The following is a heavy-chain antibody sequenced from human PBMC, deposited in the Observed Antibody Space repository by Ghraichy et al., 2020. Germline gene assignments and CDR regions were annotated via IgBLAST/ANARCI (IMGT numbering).Heavy chain of an antibody. CDR3: AREAPSSSSGMIFDY. V-gene: IGHV4-31*03. CDR1: GGSISSGGYY. D-gene: IGHD6-6*01. CDR2: IYYSGST. Sequence: SETLSLTCTVSGGSISSGGYYWSWIRQHPGKGLEWIGYIYYSGSTYYNPSLKSRVTISVDTSKNQFSLKLSSVTAADTAVYYCAREAPSSSSGMIFDYWGQGTLVTVSS. J-gene: IGHJ4*02.